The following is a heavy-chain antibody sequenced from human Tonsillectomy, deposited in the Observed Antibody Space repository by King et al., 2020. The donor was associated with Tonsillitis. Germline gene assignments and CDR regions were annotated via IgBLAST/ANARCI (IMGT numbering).Heavy chain of an antibody. Sequence: SVRGRFTIFRDNDRNSLYLQLNSLRAEDTAVYYCARAPTIRRVICHFDLWGQGTLVTVSS. D-gene: IGHD3-10*01. J-gene: IGHJ4*02. CDR3: ARAPTIRRVICHFDL. V-gene: IGHV3-11*06.